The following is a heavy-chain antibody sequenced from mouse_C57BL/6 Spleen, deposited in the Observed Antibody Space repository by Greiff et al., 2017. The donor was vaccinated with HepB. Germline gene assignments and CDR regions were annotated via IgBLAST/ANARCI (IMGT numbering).Heavy chain of an antibody. CDR1: GYTFTSYW. J-gene: IGHJ4*01. V-gene: IGHV1-55*01. CDR3: ARAGDYYGSSLYAMDY. D-gene: IGHD1-1*01. Sequence: VQLQQPGAELVKPGASVKMSCKASGYTFTSYWITWVKQRPGQGLEWIGDIYPGSGSTNYNEKFKSKATLTVDTSSSTAYMQLSSLTSEDSAVYYCARAGDYYGSSLYAMDYWGQGTSVTVSS. CDR2: IYPGSGST.